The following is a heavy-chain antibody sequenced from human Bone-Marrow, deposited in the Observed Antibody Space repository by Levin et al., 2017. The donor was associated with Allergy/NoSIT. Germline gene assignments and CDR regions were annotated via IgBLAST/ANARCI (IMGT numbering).Heavy chain of an antibody. V-gene: IGHV4-59*01. J-gene: IGHJ4*02. CDR2: IFHSGST. Sequence: SETLSLTCSVSGGSMSPYYWSWIRQTPGRGLEWIGYIFHSGSTSNNPSLEGRVTISIDKSRTQFSLKLSSVTAADTALYFCARARDSYGYLPLDYWGQGTLAIVST. CDR1: GGSMSPYY. D-gene: IGHD5-18*01. CDR3: ARARDSYGYLPLDY.